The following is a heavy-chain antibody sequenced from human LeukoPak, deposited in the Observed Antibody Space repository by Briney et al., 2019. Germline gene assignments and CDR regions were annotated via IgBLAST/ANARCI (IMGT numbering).Heavy chain of an antibody. CDR1: GFTLSSYS. V-gene: IGHV3-21*01. CDR2: ISSSSSYI. J-gene: IGHJ4*02. Sequence: GGSLRLYCAAYGFTLSSYSMNWVRQATGKGLEWVSSISSSSSYIYYEDSVKGRFTISRDNANNSLYLQMNSLRAEDTAVYYCARDARYFDWLLGYWGQGTLVTVSS. D-gene: IGHD3-9*01. CDR3: ARDARYFDWLLGY.